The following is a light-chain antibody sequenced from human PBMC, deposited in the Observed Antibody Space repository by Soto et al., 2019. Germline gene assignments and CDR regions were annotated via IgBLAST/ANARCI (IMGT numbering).Light chain of an antibody. CDR3: QYFDSSLSGPFYV. V-gene: IGLV1-40*01. J-gene: IGLJ1*01. Sequence: QSVLTQPPSVSGSPGQRVTISCTGSSSNIGADYAVHWYQQVPGTAPKLLIYGNNNRPSGVPDRFSGSKSGTSASLVISGLRAGDEADYYCQYFDSSLSGPFYVFGTGTKLTVL. CDR2: GNN. CDR1: SSNIGADYA.